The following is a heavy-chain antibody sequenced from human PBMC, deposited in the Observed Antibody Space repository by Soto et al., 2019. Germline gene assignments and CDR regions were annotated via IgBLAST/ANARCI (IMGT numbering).Heavy chain of an antibody. CDR3: ARSHTSSSGEALDY. Sequence: QVQLVESGGGVVQPGRSLRLSCAASGFSFTSYALHWVRQAPGKGLEWLAVVSNDGITTVYTNSVKGRFTISRDNSENTVYLQINSLSVDDTAVYHCARSHTSSSGEALDYWGQGTLVTVSS. V-gene: IGHV3-30-3*01. CDR1: GFSFTSYA. D-gene: IGHD6-6*01. CDR2: VSNDGITT. J-gene: IGHJ4*02.